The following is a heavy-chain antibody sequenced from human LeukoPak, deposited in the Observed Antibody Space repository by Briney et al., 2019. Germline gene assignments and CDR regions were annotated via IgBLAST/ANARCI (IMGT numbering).Heavy chain of an antibody. CDR1: GVTFSSYA. D-gene: IGHD6-25*01. V-gene: IGHV3-23*01. CDR2: ISGSVGST. CDR3: AKDLSGESL. J-gene: IGHJ4*02. Sequence: GGSLRLSCAASGVTFSSYAMSWVRQAPGKGLEWVSVISGSVGSTYYADSVKGRFTISRDNSKNTLYLQMNSLRAEDTAVYYCAKDLSGESLWGQGTLVTVSS.